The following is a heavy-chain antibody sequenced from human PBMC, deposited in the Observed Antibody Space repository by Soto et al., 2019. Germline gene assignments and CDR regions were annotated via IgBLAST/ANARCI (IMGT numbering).Heavy chain of an antibody. D-gene: IGHD2-15*01. CDR1: GGTFSSYA. J-gene: IGHJ6*02. CDR2: IIPIFGTA. CDR3: ARDPRGYCSGGSCYGRVWYYYGMDV. V-gene: IGHV1-69*01. Sequence: QVQLVQSGAEVKKPGSSVKVSCKASGGTFSSYAISWVRQAPGQGLEWMGGIIPIFGTANYAQKFQGRVTITADESTSTAYMELSSLISEDTAVYYCARDPRGYCSGGSCYGRVWYYYGMDVWGQGTTVTVSS.